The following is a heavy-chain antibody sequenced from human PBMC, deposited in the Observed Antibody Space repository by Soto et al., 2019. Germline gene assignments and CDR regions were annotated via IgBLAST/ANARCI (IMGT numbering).Heavy chain of an antibody. Sequence: QVQLQESGPGLVKPSETLSLTCTVSGGSVSSGSYYWSWIRQPPGKGLEWIGYIYYSGSTNYNPSLKSRVTISVDTSKNQFSLKLSSVTAADTAVYYCARDSPGIAARPDYYYGMDVWGQGTTVTVSS. CDR2: IYYSGST. CDR3: ARDSPGIAARPDYYYGMDV. V-gene: IGHV4-61*01. CDR1: GGSVSSGSYY. J-gene: IGHJ6*02. D-gene: IGHD6-6*01.